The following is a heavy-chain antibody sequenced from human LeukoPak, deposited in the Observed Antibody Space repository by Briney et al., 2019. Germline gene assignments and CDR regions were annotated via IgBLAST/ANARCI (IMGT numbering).Heavy chain of an antibody. D-gene: IGHD3-22*01. V-gene: IGHV3-30*18. CDR1: GFTFSTYG. CDR3: AKDATDFDSSGQTYFDY. CDR2: ISYDGSNK. J-gene: IGHJ4*02. Sequence: PGRSLRLSCAASGFTFSTYGMHWVRQAPGKGLEWVAVISYDGSNKYYADSVKGRFTISRDNSKNTLYLQMNSLRAEDTAIYYCAKDATDFDSSGQTYFDYWGQGTLVTVSS.